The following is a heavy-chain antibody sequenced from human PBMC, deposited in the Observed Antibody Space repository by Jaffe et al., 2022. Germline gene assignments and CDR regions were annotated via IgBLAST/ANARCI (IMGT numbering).Heavy chain of an antibody. CDR2: INAGNGNT. V-gene: IGHV1-3*01. Sequence: QVQLVQSGAEVKKPGASVKVSCKASGYTFTSYAMHWVRQAPGQRLEWMGWINAGNGNTKYSQKFQGRVTITRDTSASTAYMELSSLRSEDTAVYYCARATVTTKEGYFDYWGQGTLVTVSS. D-gene: IGHD4-17*01. J-gene: IGHJ4*02. CDR3: ARATVTTKEGYFDY. CDR1: GYTFTSYA.